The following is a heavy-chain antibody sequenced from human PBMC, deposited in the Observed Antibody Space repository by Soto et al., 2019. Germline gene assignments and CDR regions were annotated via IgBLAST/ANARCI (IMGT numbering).Heavy chain of an antibody. CDR3: ARTPGYYYDSSGYWGYFDY. Sequence: SVKVSCKASGGTFSRFAISWVRQAPGRGLEWMGGIIPIFGTANYAQKFQGRVTITADESTSTAYMELSSLRSEDTAVYYCARTPGYYYDSSGYWGYFDYWGQGTLVTVSS. V-gene: IGHV1-69*13. D-gene: IGHD3-22*01. CDR1: GGTFSRFA. CDR2: IIPIFGTA. J-gene: IGHJ4*02.